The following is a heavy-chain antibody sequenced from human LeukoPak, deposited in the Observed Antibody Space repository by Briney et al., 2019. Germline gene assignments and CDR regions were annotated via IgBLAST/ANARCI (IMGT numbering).Heavy chain of an antibody. Sequence: RGGSLRLSCAASGFTFSDYYMSWIRQAPGKGLEWVSYISSSSSYTNCADSVKGRFTISRDNAKNSLYLQMNSLRAEDTAVYYCAGAYYGSGSYQNWFDPWGQGTLVTVSS. D-gene: IGHD3-10*01. V-gene: IGHV3-11*06. J-gene: IGHJ5*02. CDR3: AGAYYGSGSYQNWFDP. CDR1: GFTFSDYY. CDR2: ISSSSSYT.